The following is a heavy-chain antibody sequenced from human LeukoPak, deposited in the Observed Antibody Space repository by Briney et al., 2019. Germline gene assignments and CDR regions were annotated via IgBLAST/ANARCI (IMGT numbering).Heavy chain of an antibody. J-gene: IGHJ4*01. Sequence: SETLSLTCTVSGGSISSYYWSWIRQPPGKGLEWIGYIYYSGSTNYNPSLKSRVTISVDTSKNQFSLKLSSVTAADTAVYYCARLQKYSGFVYFDYWGQGTLVTVSS. D-gene: IGHD5-12*01. CDR2: IYYSGST. V-gene: IGHV4-59*01. CDR3: ARLQKYSGFVYFDY. CDR1: GGSISSYY.